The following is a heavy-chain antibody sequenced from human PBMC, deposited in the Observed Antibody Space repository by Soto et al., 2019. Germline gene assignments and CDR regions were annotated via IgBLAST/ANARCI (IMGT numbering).Heavy chain of an antibody. CDR2: IYTSGST. J-gene: IGHJ4*02. D-gene: IGHD6-6*01. V-gene: IGHV4-4*07. Sequence: SETLSLTCTVSGGSISSYYGSWIRQPAGRGLEWIGRIYTSGSTNYNPSLKSRVTMSVDTSKNQFSLPLSSVTAAETAVYYCARVSSSSTYFDYWGQGTLVTVSS. CDR1: GGSISSYY. CDR3: ARVSSSSTYFDY.